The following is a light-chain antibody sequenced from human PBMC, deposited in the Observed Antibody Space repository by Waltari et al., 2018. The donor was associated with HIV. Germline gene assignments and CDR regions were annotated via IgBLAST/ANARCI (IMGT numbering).Light chain of an antibody. V-gene: IGKV1-9*01. Sequence: DIQLTQSPSFLSASVGDRVTITCRASQGISSYLAWYQQKPGKAPKLLSYAASTLQSGVTSRFSGSGSGTEFTLTIISLQPEDFATYYCQQLNSYSVSFGQGTKLEIK. CDR1: QGISSY. CDR3: QQLNSYSVS. J-gene: IGKJ2*03. CDR2: AAS.